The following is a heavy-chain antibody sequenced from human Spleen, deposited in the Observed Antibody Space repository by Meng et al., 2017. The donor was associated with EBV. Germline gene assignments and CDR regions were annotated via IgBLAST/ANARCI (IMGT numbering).Heavy chain of an antibody. J-gene: IGHJ5*01. V-gene: IGHV4-34*01. CDR1: GGSFNDYY. D-gene: IGHD2/OR15-2a*01. CDR2: INHSGIT. Sequence: QGQLQQWGAGLLKPSETLSLTCAVYGGSFNDYYWTWIRQPPGKGLEWIGEINHSGITNYNPSLKSRVTISVDTSKNQFSLKLSSVTAADTAVYYCARAGSFLGIIDSWGQGTLVTVSS. CDR3: ARAGSFLGIIDS.